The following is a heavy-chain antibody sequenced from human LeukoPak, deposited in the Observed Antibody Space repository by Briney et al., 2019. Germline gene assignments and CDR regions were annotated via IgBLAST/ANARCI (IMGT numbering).Heavy chain of an antibody. CDR3: ASPGMATIDY. J-gene: IGHJ4*02. CDR2: IYYSGST. CDR1: GGSISSSSYY. Sequence: SETLSLTCTVSGGSISSSSYYWGWIRQPPGKGLEWIGSIYYSGSTYYNPSLKSRVTISVDTSKNQFSLKLGSVTASDTAVYYCASPGMATIDYWGQGTLVTVSS. V-gene: IGHV4-39*01. D-gene: IGHD5-24*01.